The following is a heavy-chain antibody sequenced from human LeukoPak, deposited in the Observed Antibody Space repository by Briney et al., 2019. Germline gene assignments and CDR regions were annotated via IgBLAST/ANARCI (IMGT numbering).Heavy chain of an antibody. CDR3: ARHVAAPYYDSWSGYYYYFDY. D-gene: IGHD3-3*01. Sequence: SETLSLTCTVSGGSISSYYWGWIRQPPGKGLEWIGSIYYSGSTYYNPSLKSRVTISVDTSKNQFSLKLSSVTAADTAVYYCARHVAAPYYDSWSGYYYYFDYWGQGTLVTVSS. J-gene: IGHJ4*02. CDR1: GGSISSYY. CDR2: IYYSGST. V-gene: IGHV4-39*01.